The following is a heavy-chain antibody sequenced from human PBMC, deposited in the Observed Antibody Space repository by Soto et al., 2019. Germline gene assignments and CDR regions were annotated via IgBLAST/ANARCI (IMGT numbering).Heavy chain of an antibody. V-gene: IGHV1-69*12. CDR2: IMPIFATP. D-gene: IGHD3-3*02. Sequence: QVQLMQSGAEVKKPGSSVKVSCKASGGTFSTSAISWVRLAPGEGLEWVGGIMPIFATPDYAQKFQGGAPSSADESTATAYLKLTTLTTDDTAVYYCAREKDRQQLGGNYYYILDGWGQGTAITVSS. J-gene: IGHJ6*02. CDR3: AREKDRQQLGGNYYYILDG. CDR1: GGTFSTSA.